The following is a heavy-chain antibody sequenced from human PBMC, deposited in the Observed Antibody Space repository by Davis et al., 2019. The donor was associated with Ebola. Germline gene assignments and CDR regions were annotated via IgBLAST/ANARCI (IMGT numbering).Heavy chain of an antibody. CDR1: GFTFSSFA. CDR2: ISGSGGST. V-gene: IGHV3-23*01. J-gene: IGHJ4*02. Sequence: GESLKISCAASGFTFSSFAMSWVRQAPGKGLEWVAAISGSGGSTYYADSVKGRFTISRDNSKNTLYLQMNSLRAEDTAVYYCARGDRYSYGYAYWGQGTLVTVSS. D-gene: IGHD5-18*01. CDR3: ARGDRYSYGYAY.